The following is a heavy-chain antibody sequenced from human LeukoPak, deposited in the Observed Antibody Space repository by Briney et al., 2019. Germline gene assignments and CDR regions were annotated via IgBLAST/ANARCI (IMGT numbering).Heavy chain of an antibody. CDR2: ISSSSSYI. J-gene: IGHJ4*02. Sequence: PGGSLRLSCAASGFTFSSYSMNWVRQAPGKGLEWVSSISSSSSYIYYADSVKGRYTISRDNAKNTLYLQMSSLRAEDTAVYYCVRESSAWELDYWGQGTLVTVSS. V-gene: IGHV3-21*01. CDR3: VRESSAWELDY. D-gene: IGHD6-19*01. CDR1: GFTFSSYS.